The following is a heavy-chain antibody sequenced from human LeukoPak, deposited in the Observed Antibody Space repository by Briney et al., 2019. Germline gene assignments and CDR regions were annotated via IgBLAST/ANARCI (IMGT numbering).Heavy chain of an antibody. J-gene: IGHJ4*02. CDR1: GYTFTGYY. D-gene: IGHD5-18*01. Sequence: ASVKVSCKASGYTFTGYYMHWVRQAPGQGLEWMGRINPNSGGTNYAQKFQGRVTMTRDTSISTAYMELSSLRSEDTAVYYCAREDTAMVGSYWGQGTLVTVSS. CDR2: INPNSGGT. CDR3: AREDTAMVGSY. V-gene: IGHV1-2*06.